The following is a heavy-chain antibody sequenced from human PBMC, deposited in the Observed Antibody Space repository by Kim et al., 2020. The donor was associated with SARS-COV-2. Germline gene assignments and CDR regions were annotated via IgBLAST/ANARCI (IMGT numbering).Heavy chain of an antibody. D-gene: IGHD6-19*01. Sequence: GGSLRLSCAASGFTFSSYAMHWVRQAPGKGLEWVAVISYDGSNKYYADSVKGRFTISRDNSKNTLYLQMNSLRAEDTAVYYCATRNSSGWYWGDYFDYWG. CDR2: ISYDGSNK. V-gene: IGHV3-30*04. CDR1: GFTFSSYA. CDR3: ATRNSSGWYWGDYFDY. J-gene: IGHJ4*01.